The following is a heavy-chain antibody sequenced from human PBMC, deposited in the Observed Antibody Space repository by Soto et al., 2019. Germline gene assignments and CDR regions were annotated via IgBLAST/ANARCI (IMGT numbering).Heavy chain of an antibody. J-gene: IGHJ4*02. Sequence: GASVKVSCKASGYTFTSYGISWLRQAPGQGLEWMGWISAYNGNTNYAQKLQGRVTMTTDTSTSTAYMELRSLRSDDTAVYYCARDHWLRYSSSPIARFDYWGQGTLVTVS. CDR2: ISAYNGNT. CDR1: GYTFTSYG. V-gene: IGHV1-18*01. D-gene: IGHD6-6*01. CDR3: ARDHWLRYSSSPIARFDY.